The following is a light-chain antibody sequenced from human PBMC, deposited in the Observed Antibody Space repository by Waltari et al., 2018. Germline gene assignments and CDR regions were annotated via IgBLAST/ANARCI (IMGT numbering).Light chain of an antibody. V-gene: IGLV1-44*01. CDR3: AAWDNSLNVVM. Sequence: QPVLTQPPSASGTPGQGVTISCSGRSSNIAWNTVNWYQQLPGTAPRLLIYNNHQRPSGVPERFSGSKSGTSASLAISGLQSEDEADYYCAAWDNSLNVVMFGGGTKVAVL. CDR2: NNH. CDR1: SSNIAWNT. J-gene: IGLJ3*02.